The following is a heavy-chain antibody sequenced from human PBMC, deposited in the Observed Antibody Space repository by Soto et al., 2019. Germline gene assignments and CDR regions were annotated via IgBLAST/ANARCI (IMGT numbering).Heavy chain of an antibody. CDR1: GYTFTSYY. Sequence: QVQLVQSGAEVKKPGASVKVSCKASGYTFTSYYMHWVRQAPGQGLEWMGIINPSGGSTSYAQKFQGRVTMTRDTSTSTVYMELSSLRSEDTAVYYCARPDYGGNSEYYYGMDVWGQGTTVTVSS. J-gene: IGHJ6*02. CDR2: INPSGGST. D-gene: IGHD4-17*01. CDR3: ARPDYGGNSEYYYGMDV. V-gene: IGHV1-46*01.